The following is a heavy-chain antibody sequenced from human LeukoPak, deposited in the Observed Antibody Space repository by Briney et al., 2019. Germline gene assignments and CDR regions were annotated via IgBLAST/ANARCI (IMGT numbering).Heavy chain of an antibody. CDR1: GVSISGYY. CDR3: ATTFMVRGFVGYFDY. Sequence: SETLSLTCTVSGVSISGYYWSWIRQPAGKGLEWIGRIHSSGSTNYNPSLKSRVTMSVDSSKNQFSLKLSSVTAADTAVYYCATTFMVRGFVGYFDYWGQGTLVTVSS. D-gene: IGHD3-10*01. CDR2: IHSSGST. V-gene: IGHV4-4*07. J-gene: IGHJ4*02.